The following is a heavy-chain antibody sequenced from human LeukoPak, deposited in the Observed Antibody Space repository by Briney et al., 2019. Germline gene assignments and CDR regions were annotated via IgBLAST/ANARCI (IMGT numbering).Heavy chain of an antibody. CDR2: IYYSGIT. D-gene: IGHD1/OR15-1a*01. CDR3: ARENIISFGPYYFDY. V-gene: IGHV4-30-4*08. J-gene: IGHJ4*02. Sequence: PSETLSLXCTVSGGSISSGDYYWSWIRQPPGKGLEWIGYIYYSGITYYNPSLKSRVTISVDTSKNQFSLKLSSVTAADTAVYYCARENIISFGPYYFDYWGQGTLVTVSS. CDR1: GGSISSGDYY.